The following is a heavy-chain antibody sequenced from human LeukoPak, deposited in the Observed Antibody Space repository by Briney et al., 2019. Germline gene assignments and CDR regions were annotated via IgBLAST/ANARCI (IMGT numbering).Heavy chain of an antibody. D-gene: IGHD2-15*01. CDR3: ARDSLGYCSGGSCYSF. J-gene: IGHJ4*02. V-gene: IGHV3-21*01. CDR1: GFTFSSYS. Sequence: PGGSLRLSCAASGFTFSSYSMNWVRQAPGKGLEWVSSISSSSSYIYYADSVKGRFTISRDNAKNSLYLQMNSLRAEDTAVYYCARDSLGYCSGGSCYSFWGQGTLVTVSS. CDR2: ISSSSSYI.